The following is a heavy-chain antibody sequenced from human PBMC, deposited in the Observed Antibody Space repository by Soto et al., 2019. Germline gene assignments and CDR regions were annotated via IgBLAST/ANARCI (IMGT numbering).Heavy chain of an antibody. Sequence: SETLSLTCTVSGGSISSYYWSWIRQPPGKGLEWIGYIYYTGSTNYNPSFKSRVTISVDTSKNQFSLKLSSVTTADTAVYYCARRGIATAGMMNFDYWGQGTLVTVSS. CDR3: ARRGIATAGMMNFDY. J-gene: IGHJ4*02. D-gene: IGHD6-13*01. CDR2: IYYTGST. V-gene: IGHV4-59*08. CDR1: GGSISSYY.